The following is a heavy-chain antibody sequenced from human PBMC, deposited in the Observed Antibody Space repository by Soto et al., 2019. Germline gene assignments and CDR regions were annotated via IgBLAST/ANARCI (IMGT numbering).Heavy chain of an antibody. CDR1: GYTFTSYG. CDR2: ISAYNGNT. CDR3: ARTPAPTGFPYYYYGMDV. J-gene: IGHJ6*02. D-gene: IGHD6-25*01. Sequence: GASVKVSCKASGYTFTSYGISWVRQAPGQGLEWMGWISAYNGNTNYAQKLQGRVTMTTDTSTSTAYMELRSLRSDDTAVYYCARTPAPTGFPYYYYGMDVWGQGTTVT. V-gene: IGHV1-18*01.